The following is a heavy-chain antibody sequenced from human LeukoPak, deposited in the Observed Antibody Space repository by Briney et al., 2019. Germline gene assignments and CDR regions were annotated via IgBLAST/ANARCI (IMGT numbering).Heavy chain of an antibody. Sequence: KSGGSLRLSCAASGFTFSDYCMSWIRQAPGKGLEWVSYISSSGSTKYYADSVKGRFTISRDNAKNPLYLQMNSLRAEDTAVYYCASGRYGYFDDWGQGTLVTVSS. D-gene: IGHD5-18*01. CDR2: ISSSGSTK. V-gene: IGHV3-11*04. CDR3: ASGRYGYFDD. CDR1: GFTFSDYC. J-gene: IGHJ4*02.